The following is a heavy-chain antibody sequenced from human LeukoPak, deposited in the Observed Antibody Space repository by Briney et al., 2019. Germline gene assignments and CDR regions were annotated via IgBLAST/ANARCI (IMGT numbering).Heavy chain of an antibody. V-gene: IGHV1-2*02. CDR2: INPNSGGT. D-gene: IGHD5-24*01. CDR3: ARFSYRRDGYNSYYYYMDV. CDR1: GYTFTGYY. Sequence: RASVKVSCKASGYTFTGYYMHWVRQAPGQGLEWMGWINPNSGGTNYAQKFQGRVTMTRDTSISTAYMELSRLRSDDTAVYYCARFSYRRDGYNSYYYYMDVWGKGTTVTVSS. J-gene: IGHJ6*03.